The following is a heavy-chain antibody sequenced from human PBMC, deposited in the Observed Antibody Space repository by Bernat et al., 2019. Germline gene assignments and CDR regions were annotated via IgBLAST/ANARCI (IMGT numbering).Heavy chain of an antibody. J-gene: IGHJ6*02. Sequence: QMQLVQSGPEVKKPGTSVKVSCKASGFTFTSSAVQWVRQARGQRLEWIGWIVVGSGNTNYAQKFQERVTITRDMSTNTAYMELSSLRSEDTAVYYCAGGSSPYYYYGMDVWGQGTTVTVSS. V-gene: IGHV1-58*01. CDR3: AGGSSPYYYYGMDV. D-gene: IGHD1-26*01. CDR2: IVVGSGNT. CDR1: GFTFTSSA.